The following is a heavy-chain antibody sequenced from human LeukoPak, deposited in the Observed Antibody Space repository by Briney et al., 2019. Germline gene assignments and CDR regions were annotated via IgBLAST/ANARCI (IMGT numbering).Heavy chain of an antibody. D-gene: IGHD2-21*01. CDR1: GFTFSDYY. CDR2: ISSSGGNI. J-gene: IGHJ3*02. CDR3: AGGARGYLAIQI. V-gene: IGHV3-11*01. Sequence: GGSLRLSDAASGFTFSDYYMSWIRRPTGKGLEWVSYISSSGGNIYYADSVKGLYITFKDYDRKSLCLQMTSLAADETASYYGAGGARGYLAIQICGQGTMVTVSS.